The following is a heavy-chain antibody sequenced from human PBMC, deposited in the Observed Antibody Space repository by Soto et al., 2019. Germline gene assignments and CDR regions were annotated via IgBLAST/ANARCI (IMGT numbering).Heavy chain of an antibody. CDR1: GFTFSSYA. J-gene: IGHJ6*03. Sequence: EVQLVESGGGLVQPGGSLRLSCAASGFTFSSYAMHWVRQAPGKGLEYVSAISSNGGSTYYANSVKGRITISRDNSKNTLYLQMGSLRAEDMAVYYCARGGGSTLYYYYMDVWGKGTTVTVSS. CDR3: ARGGGSTLYYYYMDV. D-gene: IGHD2-15*01. CDR2: ISSNGGST. V-gene: IGHV3-64*01.